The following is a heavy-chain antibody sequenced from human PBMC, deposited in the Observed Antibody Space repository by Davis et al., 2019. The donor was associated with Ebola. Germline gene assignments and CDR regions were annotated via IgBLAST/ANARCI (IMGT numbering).Heavy chain of an antibody. Sequence: SETLSLTCNVSGGSISSYYWSWIRQPPGKGLEWIGYIYYSGSTNYNPSLKSRVTISVDTSKNQFSLKLSSVTSADTAVYYCARGLRPFDYWGQGALVTVSS. CDR1: GGSISSYY. J-gene: IGHJ4*02. CDR2: IYYSGST. V-gene: IGHV4-59*01. CDR3: ARGLRPFDY.